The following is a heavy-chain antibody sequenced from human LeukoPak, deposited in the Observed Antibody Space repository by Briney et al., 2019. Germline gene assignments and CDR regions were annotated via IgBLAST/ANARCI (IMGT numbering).Heavy chain of an antibody. CDR2: INPSSGAT. Sequence: GASVKVSCKTSGYTFTSYYIHWVRQAPGQGLEWMGIINPSSGATNYAQKFQGRVTMTRDTSTSTVYMELSSQRSEDTAVYYCARATNFYYYGMDVWGQGTTVTVSS. V-gene: IGHV1-46*01. CDR1: GYTFTSYY. D-gene: IGHD1-26*01. CDR3: ARATNFYYYGMDV. J-gene: IGHJ6*02.